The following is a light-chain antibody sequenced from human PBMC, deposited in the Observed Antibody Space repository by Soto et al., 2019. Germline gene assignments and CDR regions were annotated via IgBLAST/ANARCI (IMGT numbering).Light chain of an antibody. CDR3: SSYSNSTSLYV. CDR2: DVS. CDR1: SRDVGGYNY. J-gene: IGLJ1*01. Sequence: QSVLTKPASVTGSPGQSITISCTGTSRDVGGYNYVSWYQHHPGKVPKLVIYDVSKRPSGVSDRFSGSKSGNTASLTISGLQAEDVADYYCSSYSNSTSLYVFGTRTKDTVL. V-gene: IGLV2-14*03.